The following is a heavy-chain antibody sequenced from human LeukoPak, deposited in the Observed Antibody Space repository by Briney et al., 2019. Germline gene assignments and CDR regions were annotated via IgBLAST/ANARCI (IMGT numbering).Heavy chain of an antibody. V-gene: IGHV3-49*03. CDR3: TENIVVVVDGGYYGMDV. D-gene: IGHD2-15*01. CDR2: IRSKAYGGTT. Sequence: PGGSLRLSCTASGFTFGDYAMSWFRQAPGKGLEWVGFIRSKAYGGTTEYAASVKGRFTISRDDSKSIAYLQMNSLKTEDTAVYYCTENIVVVVDGGYYGMDVWGQGTTVTVSS. J-gene: IGHJ6*02. CDR1: GFTFGDYA.